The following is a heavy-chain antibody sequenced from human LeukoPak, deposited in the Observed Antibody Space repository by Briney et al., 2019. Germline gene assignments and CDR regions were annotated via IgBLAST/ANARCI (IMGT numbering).Heavy chain of an antibody. J-gene: IGHJ4*02. CDR3: ARQNDFRLDY. CDR2: IYPGDSDT. D-gene: IGHD3-3*01. Sequence: SGXXXXISCKGSGYTFSSYWIGWVRQLPGKGLEWMGIIYPGDSDTRYSPSLQGQVTISVDTSIGTAYLQWSSLKASDTAIYYCARQNDFRLDYWGQGTLVTVSS. CDR1: GYTFSSYW. V-gene: IGHV5-51*01.